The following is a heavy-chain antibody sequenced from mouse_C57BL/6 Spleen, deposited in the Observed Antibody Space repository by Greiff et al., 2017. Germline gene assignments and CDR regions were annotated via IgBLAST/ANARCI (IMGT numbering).Heavy chain of an antibody. Sequence: QVQLQQSGPELVKPGASVKISCKASGYAFSSSWMNWVKQRPGKGLEWIGRIYPGDGDTNYNGKFKGKATLTADKSSSTAYMQLSSLTSEDSAVYFGARRPWGWYFDVWGTGTTVTVSS. V-gene: IGHV1-82*01. CDR1: GYAFSSSW. D-gene: IGHD4-1*01. CDR2: IYPGDGDT. J-gene: IGHJ1*03. CDR3: ARRPWGWYFDV.